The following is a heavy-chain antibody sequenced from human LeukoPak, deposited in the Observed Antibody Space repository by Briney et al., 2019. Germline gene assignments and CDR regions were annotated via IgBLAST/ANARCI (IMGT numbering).Heavy chain of an antibody. CDR1: GFTFNSYS. J-gene: IGHJ4*02. V-gene: IGHV3-21*01. CDR2: ISSSSSYI. D-gene: IGHD2-2*01. CDR3: ARGLNCSSTSCYRLEYYFDY. Sequence: GGSLRLSCAASGFTFNSYSMNWVRQAPGKGLEWVSSISSSSSYIYYADSVKGRFTISRDNAKNSLYLQMNSLRAEDTAVYYCARGLNCSSTSCYRLEYYFDYWGQGTLVTVSS.